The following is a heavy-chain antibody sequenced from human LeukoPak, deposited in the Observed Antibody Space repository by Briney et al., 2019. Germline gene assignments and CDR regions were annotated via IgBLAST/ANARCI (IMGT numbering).Heavy chain of an antibody. Sequence: ASETLSLTCAVYGGSFSGYYWSWIRQPPGKGLEWIGEINHSGSTNYNASLKSRVTISVDTSKNQFSLKLSSVTAADTAVYYCARVYSSSLNYFDYWGQGTLVTVSS. D-gene: IGHD6-6*01. CDR1: GGSFSGYY. V-gene: IGHV4-34*01. CDR2: INHSGST. J-gene: IGHJ4*02. CDR3: ARVYSSSLNYFDY.